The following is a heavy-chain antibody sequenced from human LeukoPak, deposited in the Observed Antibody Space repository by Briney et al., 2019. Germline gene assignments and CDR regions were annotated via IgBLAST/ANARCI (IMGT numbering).Heavy chain of an antibody. V-gene: IGHV4-39*07. CDR1: GGSISSSSYY. J-gene: IGHJ4*02. CDR2: IYTSGST. CDR3: ARESYDILTGYTLDY. Sequence: SETLSLTCTVSGGSISSSSYYWGWIRQPPGKGLEWLGRIYTSGSTNYNPSLKSRVTMSVDTSKNQFSLKLSSVTAADTAVYYCARESYDILTGYTLDYWGQGTLVTVSS. D-gene: IGHD3-9*01.